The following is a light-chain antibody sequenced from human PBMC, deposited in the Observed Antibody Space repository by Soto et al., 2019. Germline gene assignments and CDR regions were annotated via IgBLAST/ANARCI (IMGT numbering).Light chain of an antibody. CDR2: GNS. CDR1: SSNIGAGYH. Sequence: QSVLTQPPSVSGAPGQRVTISCTGSSSNIGAGYHVHWYQQIPGRAPKLLIYGNSNRPSGVPDRFSGSKSGTSASLAITGLQAEDEADYYCQSYDGSLSGWGLFGGGTKVTVL. CDR3: QSYDGSLSGWGL. V-gene: IGLV1-40*01. J-gene: IGLJ2*01.